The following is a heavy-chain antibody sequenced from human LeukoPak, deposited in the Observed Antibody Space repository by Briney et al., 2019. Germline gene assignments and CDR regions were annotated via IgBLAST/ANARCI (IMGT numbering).Heavy chain of an antibody. V-gene: IGHV3-23*01. D-gene: IGHD3-22*01. CDR3: AKGRYYDSSGYYGDYDY. CDR2: ISGSGGST. Sequence: PGGSLRLSCAASGFTFSSYAMSWVRQAPGKGLEWVSAISGSGGSTYYADSVKGRFTISRDNSKNTLYLQMNSLRAEDTAVYYCAKGRYYDSSGYYGDYDYWGQGTLVTVSS. CDR1: GFTFSSYA. J-gene: IGHJ4*02.